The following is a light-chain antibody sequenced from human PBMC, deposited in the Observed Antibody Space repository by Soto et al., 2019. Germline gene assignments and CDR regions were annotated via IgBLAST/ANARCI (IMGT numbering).Light chain of an antibody. Sequence: EIVMTQSPATLSVSPGERATLSCRANQDINIYLSWYQQKPSQAPRLLISGASTRATGIPDRFSGSGSGPEFTLTISSLQSEDFAVYYCQQYNNWPLTFGGGTNVEVK. J-gene: IGKJ4*01. CDR2: GAS. V-gene: IGKV3D-15*01. CDR3: QQYNNWPLT. CDR1: QDINIY.